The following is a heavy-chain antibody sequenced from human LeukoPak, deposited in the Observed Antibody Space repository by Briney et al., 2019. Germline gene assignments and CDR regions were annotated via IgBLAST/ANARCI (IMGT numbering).Heavy chain of an antibody. V-gene: IGHV3-48*03. CDR3: ARGSWNFEY. Sequence: GGSLRLSCATSGFSFSSYEMTWVRQAPGKGLEWVSYISSSGSTIYYADSVKGRFTISRDNAKNSLYLQMNSLRAEDTAVYFCARGSWNFEYWGQGTLVTVSS. CDR1: GFSFSSYE. D-gene: IGHD6-13*01. J-gene: IGHJ4*02. CDR2: ISSSGSTI.